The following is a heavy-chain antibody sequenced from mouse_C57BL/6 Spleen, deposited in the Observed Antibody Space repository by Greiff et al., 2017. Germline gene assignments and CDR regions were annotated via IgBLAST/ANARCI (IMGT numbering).Heavy chain of an antibody. V-gene: IGHV1-42*01. CDR1: GYSFTGYY. J-gene: IGHJ1*03. D-gene: IGHD6-1*01. CDR3: ARASHWYFDV. Sequence: VQLKESGPELVKPGASVKISCKASGYSFTGYYMNWVKQSPEKSLEWIGEINPSTGGSTYNQKFKAKATLTVDKSSSTAYMQLKSLTSEDSAVYYCARASHWYFDVWGTGTTVTVSS. CDR2: INPSTGGS.